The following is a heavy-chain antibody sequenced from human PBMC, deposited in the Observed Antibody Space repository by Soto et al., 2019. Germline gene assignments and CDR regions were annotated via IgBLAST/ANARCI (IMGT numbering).Heavy chain of an antibody. CDR2: IIPFFGSP. V-gene: IGHV1-69*01. D-gene: IGHD2-21*02. Sequence: QVQLVQSGSEVQKPGSSVKVSCKASGDTFSSYAISWVRQAPGQGLEWMGGIIPFFGSPKFAQKFQGRLTITADESTSTAYMQLSSLRSEDTAVYYCAVGDPSDYWGQRTLITVSS. CDR1: GDTFSSYA. J-gene: IGHJ4*02. CDR3: AVGDPSDY.